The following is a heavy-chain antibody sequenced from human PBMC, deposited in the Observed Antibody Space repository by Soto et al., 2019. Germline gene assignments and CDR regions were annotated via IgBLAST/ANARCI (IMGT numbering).Heavy chain of an antibody. CDR1: GGSISSYY. CDR3: VRATAEYSSGWLPFDY. Sequence: PSETLSLTCTVSGGSISSYYWSWIRQPPGKGLEWIGYIYYSGSTNYNPSLKSRVTISVDTSKNQFSLKLSSVTAADTAVYYCVRATAEYSSGWLPFDYWGQGTLVTVSS. D-gene: IGHD6-19*01. V-gene: IGHV4-59*01. CDR2: IYYSGST. J-gene: IGHJ4*02.